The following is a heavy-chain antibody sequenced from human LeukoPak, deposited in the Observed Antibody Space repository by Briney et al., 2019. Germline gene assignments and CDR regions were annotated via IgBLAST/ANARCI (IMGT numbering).Heavy chain of an antibody. Sequence: ASVKVSCKASGYTFTGYYMHWVRQAPGQGLEWMGWINPNSGGTNYAQKFQGRVTMTRDTSISTAYMELSRLRSDDTAVYYRARDVDNNKDTGYYNYMDVWGKGTTVTISS. CDR2: INPNSGGT. J-gene: IGHJ6*03. CDR1: GYTFTGYY. D-gene: IGHD1-1*01. V-gene: IGHV1-2*02. CDR3: ARDVDNNKDTGYYNYMDV.